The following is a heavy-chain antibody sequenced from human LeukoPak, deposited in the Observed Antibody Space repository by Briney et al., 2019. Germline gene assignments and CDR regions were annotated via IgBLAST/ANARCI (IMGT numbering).Heavy chain of an antibody. CDR3: ARVRRTGFWSGYLAYYFDY. Sequence: ETSETLSLTCTVSGGSISSGDYYWSWIRQPPGKGLERIGYIYYSGSTYYNPSLKSRVTISVDTSKNQFSLKLSSVTAADTAVYYCARVRRTGFWSGYLAYYFDYWGQGTLVTVSS. CDR2: IYYSGST. V-gene: IGHV4-30-4*08. J-gene: IGHJ4*02. CDR1: GGSISSGDYY. D-gene: IGHD3-3*01.